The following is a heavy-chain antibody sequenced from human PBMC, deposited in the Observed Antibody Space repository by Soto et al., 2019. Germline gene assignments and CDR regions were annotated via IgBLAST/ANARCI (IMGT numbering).Heavy chain of an antibody. CDR2: VSSDASDR. V-gene: IGHV3-30*18. J-gene: IGHJ2*01. CDR3: AKDFWGSWYFDL. CDR1: GFTSSSYG. D-gene: IGHD3-16*01. Sequence: QVQLVESGGGVVQPGGCLRLSCAASGFTSSSYGMHWVRQAPGKGLEWVAVVSSDASDRFYADSVKGRFTISRDNSKNTLFLQMNSLRPEDTAVYYCAKDFWGSWYFDLWGRGPLVAVSS.